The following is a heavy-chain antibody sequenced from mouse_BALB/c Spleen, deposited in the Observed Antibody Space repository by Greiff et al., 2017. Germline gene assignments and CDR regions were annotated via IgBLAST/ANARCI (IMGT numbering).Heavy chain of an antibody. CDR2: ISSGGST. V-gene: IGHV5-6-5*01. J-gene: IGHJ2*01. CDR3: ARESYYFDD. Sequence: EVKLMESGGGLVKPGGSLKLSCAASGFTFSSYAMSWVRQTPEKRLEWVASISSGGSTYYPDSVKGRFTISRDNARNILYLQMSSLRSEDTAMYYCARESYYFDDWGQGTTLTVSS. CDR1: GFTFSSYA.